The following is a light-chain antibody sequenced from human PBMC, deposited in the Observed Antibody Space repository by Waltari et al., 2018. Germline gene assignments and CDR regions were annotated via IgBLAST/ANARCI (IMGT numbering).Light chain of an antibody. CDR1: QTVLYSSNNKNY. V-gene: IGKV4-1*01. Sequence: DIVMTQSPDSLAVSLGERATINCKSSQTVLYSSNNKNYLAWYQQKPGQPPKLLMYWASTRESGVPDRFSGSGSGTDFTLTISSLQAEDVAVYYCQQYYITPPTFGQGTKVEIK. J-gene: IGKJ1*01. CDR3: QQYYITPPT. CDR2: WAS.